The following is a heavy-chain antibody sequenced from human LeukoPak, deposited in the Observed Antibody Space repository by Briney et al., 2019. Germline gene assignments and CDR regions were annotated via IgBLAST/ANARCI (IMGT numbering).Heavy chain of an antibody. CDR1: ALTFSSHG. CDR2: IWYDGSKK. V-gene: IGHV3-33*03. CDR3: GRAVGVCARGYFDL. J-gene: IGHJ2*01. D-gene: IGHD2-8*01. Sequence: GMSLRLSCAASALTFSSHGMEWARQAPGKGLEWLTVIWYDGSKKYYADSVKGRFTISRDNSNNMVDLQMNSLRVEATAVYYCGRAVGVCARGYFDLWGRGTLVTVSS.